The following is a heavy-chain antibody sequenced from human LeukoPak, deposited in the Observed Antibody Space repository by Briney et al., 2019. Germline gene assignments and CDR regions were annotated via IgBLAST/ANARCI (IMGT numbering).Heavy chain of an antibody. D-gene: IGHD6-6*01. Sequence: ASVKVSCKASGNTFSNYHINWVRQATGQGLEWMGRIIPIFGTANYAQKFQGRVTITTDESTSTAYMELSSLRSEDTAVYYCARSRRGYSSSYAFDIWGQGTVVTVSS. CDR2: IIPIFGTA. CDR1: GNTFSNYH. V-gene: IGHV1-69*05. J-gene: IGHJ3*02. CDR3: ARSRRGYSSSYAFDI.